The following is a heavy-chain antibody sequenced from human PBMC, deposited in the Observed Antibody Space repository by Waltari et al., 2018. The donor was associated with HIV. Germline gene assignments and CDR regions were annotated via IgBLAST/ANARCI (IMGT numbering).Heavy chain of an antibody. J-gene: IGHJ6*02. CDR3: ARELDYYDTSAYYYYYYGMDV. V-gene: IGHV1-3*01. CDR2: INAGNGNT. Sequence: QVQLVQSGAEVKKPGASVTVSCKASGYTFTNYAMNWVRQAPGQRLEWMGRINAGNGNTKYSQKFQGRVTITRDTSANTAYMELSSLRSEDTAVYYCARELDYYDTSAYYYYYYGMDVWGQGTTVTVSS. CDR1: GYTFTNYA. D-gene: IGHD3-22*01.